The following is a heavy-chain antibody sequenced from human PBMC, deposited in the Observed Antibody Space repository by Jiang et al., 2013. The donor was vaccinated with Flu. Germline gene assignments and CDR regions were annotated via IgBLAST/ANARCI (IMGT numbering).Heavy chain of an antibody. CDR1: GYTFTTYW. V-gene: IGHV5-51*01. J-gene: IGHJ4*02. D-gene: IGHD3-22*01. CDR3: ARKGGTPDHYETSGLFDF. CDR2: IYPGDSDA. Sequence: GYTFTTYWIAWVRQMPGKGLEWMGIIYPGDSDARYSPSFQGQVTISADKSISTAYLQWSSLKASDTAIYYCARKGGTPDHYETSGLFDFWGQGTLLTVSS.